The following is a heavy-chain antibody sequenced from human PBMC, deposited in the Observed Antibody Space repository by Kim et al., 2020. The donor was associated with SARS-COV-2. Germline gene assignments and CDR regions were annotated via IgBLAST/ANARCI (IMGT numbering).Heavy chain of an antibody. Sequence: GGSLRLSCAAFGFTFSSYALSWVRQAPGKGLEWVSAISGSGGSKYNPDSVKGRLTISRNNSKNTPYLQMNSLRAEDTALYYCAKDSTFYFSGGICYSGFDYSCQGTLVTVSS. CDR2: ISGSGGSK. CDR1: GFTFSSYA. V-gene: IGHV3-23*01. CDR3: AKDSTFYFSGGICYSGFDY. D-gene: IGHD2-15*01. J-gene: IGHJ4*02.